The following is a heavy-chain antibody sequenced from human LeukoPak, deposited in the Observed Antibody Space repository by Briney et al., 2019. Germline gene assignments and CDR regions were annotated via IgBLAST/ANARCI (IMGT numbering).Heavy chain of an antibody. CDR2: INPNSGGT. Sequence: ASVKVSCKASGYTFTGYYMHWVRQAPGQGLEWVGWINPNSGGTNYAQKFQGRVTMTRDTSISTAYMELSRLRSDDTAVYYCARLTTYCSSTSCYDPEKYFDYWGQGTLVTVSS. D-gene: IGHD2-2*01. V-gene: IGHV1-2*02. CDR1: GYTFTGYY. J-gene: IGHJ4*02. CDR3: ARLTTYCSSTSCYDPEKYFDY.